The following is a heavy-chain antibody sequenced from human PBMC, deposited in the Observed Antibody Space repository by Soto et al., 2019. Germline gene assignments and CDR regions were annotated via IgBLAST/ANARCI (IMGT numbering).Heavy chain of an antibody. D-gene: IGHD5-12*01. CDR3: ARERSGYDLGDDY. J-gene: IGHJ4*02. CDR1: GGSFSGYY. Sequence: PSETLSLTCAVYGGSFSGYYWSWIRQPPGKGLEWIGEINHSGSTNYNPSLKSRVTISVDTSKNQFSLKLSSVTAADTAVYYCARERSGYDLGDDYWGQGTLVTVSS. CDR2: INHSGST. V-gene: IGHV4-34*01.